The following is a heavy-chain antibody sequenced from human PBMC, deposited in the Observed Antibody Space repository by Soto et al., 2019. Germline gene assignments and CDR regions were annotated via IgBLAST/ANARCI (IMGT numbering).Heavy chain of an antibody. Sequence: QITLKESGPTLVKPTQTLTLTCTFSGFSLSTSGVGVGWIRQSPGKALEWLALIFWDDDDHYSPSLKNRLSIAKDTSKNQVVLTMTNMDPVDTATYYCAHARLGYCSGTSCFNWFDPWGQGTLVTVSS. D-gene: IGHD2-2*01. J-gene: IGHJ5*02. CDR1: GFSLSTSGVG. CDR3: AHARLGYCSGTSCFNWFDP. CDR2: IFWDDDD. V-gene: IGHV2-5*02.